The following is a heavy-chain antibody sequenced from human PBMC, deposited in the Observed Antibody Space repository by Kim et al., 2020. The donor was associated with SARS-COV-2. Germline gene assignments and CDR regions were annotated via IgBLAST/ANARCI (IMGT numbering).Heavy chain of an antibody. CDR3: AKGRGGWYAIDFDY. CDR2: ISHDGSNK. V-gene: IGHV3-30*18. Sequence: GGSLRLSCAASGFTLSSHGMHWVRQAPGKGLEWVAVISHDGSNKYYADSVKGRFTMSRDNSKNTLYLQMNSLRAEDTAVYYCAKGRGGWYAIDFDYWGQGTLVTVSS. CDR1: GFTLSSHG. D-gene: IGHD6-19*01. J-gene: IGHJ4*02.